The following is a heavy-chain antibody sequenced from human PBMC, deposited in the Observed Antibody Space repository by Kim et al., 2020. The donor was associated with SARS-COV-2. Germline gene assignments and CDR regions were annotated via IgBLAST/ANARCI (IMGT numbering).Heavy chain of an antibody. J-gene: IGHJ6*02. V-gene: IGHV3-74*01. CDR2: ISFDEGPT. D-gene: IGHD3-10*01. Sequence: RQAPGKGRGWVSRISFDEGPTDYADSVKGRFTISRDNAKNTLYLQMNSLRVEDTALYYCARDWGDGMDVWGPGTTVIVSS. CDR3: ARDWGDGMDV.